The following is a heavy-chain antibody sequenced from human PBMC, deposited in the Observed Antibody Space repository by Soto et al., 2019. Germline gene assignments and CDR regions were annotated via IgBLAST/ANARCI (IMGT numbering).Heavy chain of an antibody. CDR3: ARQARVDRVWYYYYGMDV. V-gene: IGHV3-33*01. D-gene: IGHD2-2*01. CDR1: GFTFSSYG. J-gene: IGHJ6*02. CDR2: IWYDGSNK. Sequence: GGSLRLSCAASGFTFSSYGMHWVRQAPGKGLEWVAVIWYDGSNKYYADSVKGRFTISRDNSKNTLYLQMSSLKASDTAMYYCARQARVDRVWYYYYGMDVWGQGTTVTVSS.